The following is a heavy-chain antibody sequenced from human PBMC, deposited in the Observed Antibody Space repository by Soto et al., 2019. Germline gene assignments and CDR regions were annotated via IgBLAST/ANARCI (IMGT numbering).Heavy chain of an antibody. CDR1: GFTFSSYA. CDR2: ISETGGSI. J-gene: IGHJ4*02. D-gene: IGHD1-26*01. V-gene: IGHV3-23*01. CDR3: AKGGRRRGSYPPLDS. Sequence: GGSLRLSCAASGFTFSSYAMTWVRQAPGKGLEWVSAISETGGSIYYADSVKGRFTISRDNSKNTLYLQMSSPRAEDTAVYFCAKGGRRRGSYPPLDSWGQGTLVTVSS.